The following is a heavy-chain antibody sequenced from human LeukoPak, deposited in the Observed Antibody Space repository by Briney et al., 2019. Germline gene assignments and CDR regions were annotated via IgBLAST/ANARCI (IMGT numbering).Heavy chain of an antibody. V-gene: IGHV1-2*02. J-gene: IGHJ4*02. D-gene: IGHD6-13*01. Sequence: ASVKVPCKASGYTFTGYYMHWVRQAPGQGLEWMGWINPNSGGTNYAQKFQGRVTMTRDTSISTAYMELSRLRSDDTAVYYCARVREDSSSWYSDYWGQGTLVTVSS. CDR2: INPNSGGT. CDR1: GYTFTGYY. CDR3: ARVREDSSSWYSDY.